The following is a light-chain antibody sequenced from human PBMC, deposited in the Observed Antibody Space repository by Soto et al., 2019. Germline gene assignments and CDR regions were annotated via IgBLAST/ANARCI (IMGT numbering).Light chain of an antibody. CDR2: GAS. CDR1: QSVSSN. CDR3: QQYNNWA. Sequence: EIVMTQSPATLSVSPGERATLSCRASQSVSSNLAWYQQKPGQAPRLLIYGASTRATGIPARFSGSGSGTEFTLTISSLQSEDFAVYYWQQYNNWAFGQGTKVDI. V-gene: IGKV3-15*01. J-gene: IGKJ1*01.